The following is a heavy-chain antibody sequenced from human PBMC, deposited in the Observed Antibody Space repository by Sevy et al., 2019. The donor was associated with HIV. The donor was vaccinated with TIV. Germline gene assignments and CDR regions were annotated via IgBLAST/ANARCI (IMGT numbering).Heavy chain of an antibody. D-gene: IGHD3-10*01. V-gene: IGHV3-21*05. CDR1: GFTFSAYS. CDR2: ISTGTDHI. Sequence: GGYLRLSCIASGFTFSAYSMNWVRQAPGKGLEWLSYISTGTDHIYYADSAKGRFTISRDDAKKSVYLEMKSLRDQDTALYYCVRRGVDAYNVYFDLWGQGTLVTVSS. CDR3: VRRGVDAYNVYFDL. J-gene: IGHJ4*02.